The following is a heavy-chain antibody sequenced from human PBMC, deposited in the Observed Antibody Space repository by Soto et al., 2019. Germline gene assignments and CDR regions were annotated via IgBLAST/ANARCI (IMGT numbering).Heavy chain of an antibody. V-gene: IGHV4-31*03. J-gene: IGHJ4*02. CDR3: ARTGGSSWSAEYYFDY. CDR2: IYYSGST. CDR1: CGSISSGGYY. D-gene: IGHD6-13*01. Sequence: SETLSLTCTFSCGSISSGGYYWSWIRQHPGKGLEWIGYIYYSGSTYYNPSLKSRVTISVDTSKNQFSLKLSSVTAADTAVYYCARTGGSSWSAEYYFDYWGQGTLVTVSS.